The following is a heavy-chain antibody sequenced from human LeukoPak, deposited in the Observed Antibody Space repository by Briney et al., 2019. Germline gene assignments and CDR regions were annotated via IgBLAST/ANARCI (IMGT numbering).Heavy chain of an antibody. Sequence: GGSLRLSCAASGFTFSSYGMHWVRQAPGKGLEWVAFIRYDGSNKYYADPVKGRFTISRDNSKNTLYLQMDSLRAEDTAVYYCAKDISSGWYVGYWGQGTLVTVSS. V-gene: IGHV3-30*02. CDR3: AKDISSGWYVGY. D-gene: IGHD6-19*01. CDR2: IRYDGSNK. J-gene: IGHJ4*02. CDR1: GFTFSSYG.